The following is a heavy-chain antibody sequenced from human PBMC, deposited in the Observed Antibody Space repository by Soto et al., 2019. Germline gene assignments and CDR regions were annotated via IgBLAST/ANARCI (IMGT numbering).Heavy chain of an antibody. D-gene: IGHD6-19*01. CDR1: GFTFSSYA. J-gene: IGHJ4*02. V-gene: IGHV3-30-3*01. CDR2: ISYDGSDK. CDR3: AREPGIAVAGTWDVFDY. Sequence: QVQLVESGGGVVQPGRSLRLSCAASGFTFSSYAMHWVRQAPGKGLEWVAVISYDGSDKYYADSVKGRFTISRDNSKNTLYLQMNSLRAEDTAVYYCAREPGIAVAGTWDVFDYWGQGTLVTVSS.